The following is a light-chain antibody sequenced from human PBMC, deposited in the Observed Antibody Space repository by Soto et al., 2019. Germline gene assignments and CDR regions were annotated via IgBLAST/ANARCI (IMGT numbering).Light chain of an antibody. CDR3: QQRSNWPLT. V-gene: IGKV3-11*01. Sequence: EIVLTQSPATLSXSPGEXXTLSXRASQSVSSYLAWYQQKPGQAPRLLIYDASNRATGIPARFSGGGSGTDFTLTISSLEPEDFAVYYCQQRSNWPLTFGGGTKVEIK. CDR2: DAS. J-gene: IGKJ4*01. CDR1: QSVSSY.